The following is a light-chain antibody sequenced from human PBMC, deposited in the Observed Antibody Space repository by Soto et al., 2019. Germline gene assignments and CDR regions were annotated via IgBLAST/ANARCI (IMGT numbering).Light chain of an antibody. CDR2: AAS. J-gene: IGKJ1*01. V-gene: IGKV1-39*01. CDR3: QQSYNSPQT. CDR1: QSISSW. Sequence: DIQMTKSPSTLSASVGDRVTITCRASQSISSWLAWYQQKPGKAPKLLIYAASSLQSGVPSRFSGSGSGTDFTLTISSLQPEDFATYSCQQSYNSPQTFGRGTKVDI.